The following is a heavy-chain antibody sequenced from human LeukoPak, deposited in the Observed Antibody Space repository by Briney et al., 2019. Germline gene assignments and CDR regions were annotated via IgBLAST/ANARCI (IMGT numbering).Heavy chain of an antibody. CDR1: GYTFTSYA. Sequence: SCKASGYTFTSYAMSWVRQAPGKGLEWVSTISGSGGSTYYPDSVKGRFTSSRDNSKNTLYLQMNSLRAEDTAVYYCARGDAIDYWGQGTLVTVSS. J-gene: IGHJ4*02. CDR2: ISGSGGST. CDR3: ARGDAIDY. V-gene: IGHV3-23*01. D-gene: IGHD2-21*02.